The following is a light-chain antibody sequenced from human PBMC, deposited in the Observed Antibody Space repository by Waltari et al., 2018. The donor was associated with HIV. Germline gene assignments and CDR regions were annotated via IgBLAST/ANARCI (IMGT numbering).Light chain of an antibody. J-gene: IGKJ1*01. CDR2: WAS. V-gene: IGKV4-1*01. CDR3: HQYFGSPQT. Sequence: DILLTQFPDSLAGSLGERATINCRSSQSIFYASNNKSFIAWYQQKPGQPPKLLIFWASIREFGVPDRFSGSGSVADFTLTISSLQAEDAALYFCHQYFGSPQTFGQGTKVEIK. CDR1: QSIFYASNNKSF.